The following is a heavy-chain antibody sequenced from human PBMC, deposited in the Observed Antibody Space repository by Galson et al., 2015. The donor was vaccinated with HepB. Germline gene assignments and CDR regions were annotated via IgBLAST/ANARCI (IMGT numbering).Heavy chain of an antibody. J-gene: IGHJ6*02. CDR1: GFTFSSYS. D-gene: IGHD2-15*01. Sequence: SLRLSCAASGFTFSSYSMHWVRQAPGRGLEWLSYISPGSGIIYYADSVKGRFTISRDNAKNSLNLQTNSLRAEDTAVYYCARAICSGGSCPVDAYYYGMDVWGQGTTVTVSS. CDR3: ARAICSGGSCPVDAYYYGMDV. V-gene: IGHV3-48*01. CDR2: ISPGSGII.